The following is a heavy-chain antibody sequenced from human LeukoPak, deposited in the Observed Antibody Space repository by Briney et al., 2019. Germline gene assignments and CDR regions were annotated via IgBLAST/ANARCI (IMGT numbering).Heavy chain of an antibody. CDR3: ARGGRKSGYSSINGDF. D-gene: IGHD3-22*01. CDR1: GGTFSSYA. J-gene: IGHJ4*02. CDR2: IIPIFGTA. Sequence: GASMKVSCKASGGTFSSYAISWVRQAPGQGLEWMGGIIPIFGTANYAQKFQGRVTITADESTSTAYMELSSLRSEDTAVYYCARGGRKSGYSSINGDFWGQGTLVTVSS. V-gene: IGHV1-69*13.